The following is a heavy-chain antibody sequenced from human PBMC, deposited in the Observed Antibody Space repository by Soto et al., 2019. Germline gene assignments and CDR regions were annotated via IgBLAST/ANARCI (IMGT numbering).Heavy chain of an antibody. V-gene: IGHV3-11*01. CDR2: ISNSGNTK. Sequence: GGSLRHSCAASGFTFSASYMTWIRQAPGRGLEWVSYISNSGNTKEYADSVRGRFTISRDNAKNSVHLQMDSLRAEDTAVYYCARERSCSGNSCYKLRFDPWGQGTRVTVSS. J-gene: IGHJ5*02. D-gene: IGHD5-12*01. CDR3: ARERSCSGNSCYKLRFDP. CDR1: GFTFSASY.